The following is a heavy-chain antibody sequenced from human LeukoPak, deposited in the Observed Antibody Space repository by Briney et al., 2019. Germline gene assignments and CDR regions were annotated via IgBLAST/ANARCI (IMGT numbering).Heavy chain of an antibody. Sequence: GGSLRLSCAASGFTFSDYYMTWIRQAPGKGLECVSYISTSSGYTNYADSVKGRFTISRDNAKNSLYLQMNSLRAEDTAAYYCARDGYSYGYYFDYWGQGTLVTVSS. CDR1: GFTFSDYY. V-gene: IGHV3-11*06. D-gene: IGHD5-18*01. CDR2: ISTSSGYT. J-gene: IGHJ4*02. CDR3: ARDGYSYGYYFDY.